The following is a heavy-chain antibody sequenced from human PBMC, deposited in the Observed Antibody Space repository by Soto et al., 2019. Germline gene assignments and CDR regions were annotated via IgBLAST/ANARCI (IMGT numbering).Heavy chain of an antibody. CDR2: IYSDGSTT. J-gene: IGHJ5*02. Sequence: EVQLVESGGGLVQPGGSLTLSCAASGFTFSNYWMHWVGQAPGKGPVWVSRIYSDGSTTSYADSVKGRFTISRDNAKNTLYLQMNSLRVEATAVYYCAGSSGPNWFDPWGQGTLVTVSP. CDR1: GFTFSNYW. CDR3: AGSSGPNWFDP. V-gene: IGHV3-74*01. D-gene: IGHD3-22*01.